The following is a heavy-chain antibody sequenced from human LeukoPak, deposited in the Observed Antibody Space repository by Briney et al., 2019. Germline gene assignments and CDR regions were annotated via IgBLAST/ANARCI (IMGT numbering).Heavy chain of an antibody. V-gene: IGHV3-33*01. D-gene: IGHD6-13*01. CDR3: ASAQGIAAAGDY. CDR2: IWYDGSNK. CDR1: GFTFSSYG. J-gene: IGHJ4*02. Sequence: GGSLRLSCAASGFTFSSYGMHWVRQAPAKGLEWVAVIWYDGSNKYYADSVKGRFTISRDNSKNTLYLQMNSLRAEDTAVYYCASAQGIAAAGDYWGQGTLVTVSS.